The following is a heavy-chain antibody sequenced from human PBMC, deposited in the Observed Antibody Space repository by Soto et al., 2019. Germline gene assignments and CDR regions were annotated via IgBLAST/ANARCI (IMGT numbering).Heavy chain of an antibody. V-gene: IGHV3-23*01. D-gene: IGHD6-13*01. CDR1: GFTFTTYA. CDR2: ISGGGGTT. J-gene: IGHJ4*02. Sequence: EVQLLESGGGLVQPGGSLRLSCAASGFTFTTYAMSWVRQAPGKGLEWVSAISGGGGTTYYADSVKGRFTISRDNSKNTLYLQMDSLRAEDTAVYFCAKSSGGLTAPGRRPADYWGQGNLVTVSS. CDR3: AKSSGGLTAPGRRPADY.